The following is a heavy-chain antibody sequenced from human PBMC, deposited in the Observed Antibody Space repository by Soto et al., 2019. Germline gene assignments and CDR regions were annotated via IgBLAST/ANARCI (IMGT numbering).Heavy chain of an antibody. CDR3: ASFDYYGSAADY. CDR1: GFTFSSYW. V-gene: IGHV3-7*01. J-gene: IGHJ4*02. Sequence: EVQLVESGGGLVQPGGSLRLSCAASGFTFSSYWKSWVRQAPGKGLEWVANIKQDGSEKYYVDSVKGRFTISRDNAKNSLYLQMNSLRAEDTAVYYCASFDYYGSAADYWGQGTLVTVSS. D-gene: IGHD3-10*01. CDR2: IKQDGSEK.